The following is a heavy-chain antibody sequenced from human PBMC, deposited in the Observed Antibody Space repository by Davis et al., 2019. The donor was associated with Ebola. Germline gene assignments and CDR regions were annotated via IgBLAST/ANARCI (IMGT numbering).Heavy chain of an antibody. V-gene: IGHV5-51*01. J-gene: IGHJ3*02. D-gene: IGHD2-8*02. CDR3: ASLRRTITGMDDAFDI. CDR1: GYSFISYW. CDR2: IYPGDSDT. Sequence: KVSCKGSGYSFISYWIGWVRQMPGKGLEWMGIIYPGDSDTRYSPSFQGQVTISADKSIGTAYLQWSSLKASDTAMYYCASLRRTITGMDDAFDIWGQGTMVTVSS.